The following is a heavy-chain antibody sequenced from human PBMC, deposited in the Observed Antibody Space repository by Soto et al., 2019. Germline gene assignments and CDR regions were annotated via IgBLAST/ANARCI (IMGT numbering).Heavy chain of an antibody. CDR1: GGSIISGGYY. CDR2: IYYSGST. V-gene: IGHV4-31*03. Sequence: TLSLTCTVSGGSIISGGYYWSGIRQHPGKGLEWIGYIYYSGSTYYNPSLKSRVTISVDTSKNQFSLKLSSVTAADTAVYYCARTTSWYGDDYWGQGTLVTVSS. J-gene: IGHJ4*02. D-gene: IGHD6-13*01. CDR3: ARTTSWYGDDY.